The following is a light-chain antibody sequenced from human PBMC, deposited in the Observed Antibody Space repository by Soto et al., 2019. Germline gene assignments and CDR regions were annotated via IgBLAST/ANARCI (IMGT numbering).Light chain of an antibody. Sequence: EIVMTQSPATLSVSPGERATLSCRVSQSVSSNLAWYQQKPGQAPRLLFYGASTRATGIPARFSGSGSGTEFTLTISSLQSEDFAVYYCQQYDNWPPYTFGQGTKLQIK. CDR3: QQYDNWPPYT. CDR2: GAS. CDR1: QSVSSN. J-gene: IGKJ2*01. V-gene: IGKV3-15*01.